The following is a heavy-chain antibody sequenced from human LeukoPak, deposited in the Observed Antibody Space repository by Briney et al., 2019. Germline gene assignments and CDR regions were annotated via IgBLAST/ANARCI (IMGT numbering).Heavy chain of an antibody. J-gene: IGHJ4*02. V-gene: IGHV4-59*08. CDR1: GGSISSYY. CDR2: IYYSGST. Sequence: SETLSLTCTVSGGSISSYYWSWIRQPPGKGLERIGYIYYSGSTNYNPSLKSRVTISVDTSKNQFSLKLSSVTAADTAVYYCSLGSGYELGFFDYWGQGTLVTVSS. CDR3: SLGSGYELGFFDY. D-gene: IGHD5-12*01.